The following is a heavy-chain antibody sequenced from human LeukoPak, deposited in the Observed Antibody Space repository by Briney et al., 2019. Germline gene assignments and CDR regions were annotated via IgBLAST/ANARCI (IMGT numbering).Heavy chain of an antibody. D-gene: IGHD6-19*01. CDR1: GFTFSSYA. CDR3: AKGEDSSGWLDYYYGMDV. V-gene: IGHV3-23*01. CDR2: ISGSGGST. J-gene: IGHJ6*02. Sequence: PGGSLRLSCAASGFTFSSYAMSWVRQAPGKGLEWVSAISGSGGSTYYADSVKGRFTISRDNSKNTLYLQMNSLRAEDTAVYYCAKGEDSSGWLDYYYGMDVWGQGTTVTVSS.